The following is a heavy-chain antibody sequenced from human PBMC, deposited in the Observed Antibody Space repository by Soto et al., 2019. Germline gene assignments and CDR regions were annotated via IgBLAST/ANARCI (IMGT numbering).Heavy chain of an antibody. Sequence: QITLKESGPTLVKPTQTLTLTCTFSGFSLSTSGVGVGWIRQPPGKALEWLALIYWNDDKRYSPSLKSRLTITKDTSKNQLVLTMTNMDPVDTATYYCAHLIILRYFDWSLDYWGQGTLVTVSS. J-gene: IGHJ4*02. V-gene: IGHV2-5*01. CDR3: AHLIILRYFDWSLDY. CDR2: IYWNDDK. D-gene: IGHD3-9*01. CDR1: GFSLSTSGVG.